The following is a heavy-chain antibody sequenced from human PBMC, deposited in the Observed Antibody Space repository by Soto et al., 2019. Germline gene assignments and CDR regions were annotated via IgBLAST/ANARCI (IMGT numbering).Heavy chain of an antibody. V-gene: IGHV3-30-3*02. CDR3: AKITSSGAFDV. J-gene: IGHJ3*01. Sequence: QVQLVESGGGVVQPGKSLRVSCEGSGFSFRSHAIHWVRQPPGKGLECVTLISYNGGVKSYADSVKGRFTISRDNSKNTVHLQMNSLTPEDTAVYYCAKITSSGAFDVWGQGTLVIVSS. CDR2: ISYNGGVK. CDR1: GFSFRSHA.